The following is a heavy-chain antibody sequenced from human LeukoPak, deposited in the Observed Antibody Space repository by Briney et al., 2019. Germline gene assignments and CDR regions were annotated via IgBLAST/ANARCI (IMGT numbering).Heavy chain of an antibody. CDR1: GFTFSNYP. J-gene: IGHJ5*02. V-gene: IGHV3-23*01. D-gene: IGHD3-10*01. CDR3: GRFVSSTYGQGDR. Sequence: GGSLRLSCAASGFTFSNYPMGWVRQAPGKGLEWLSALGGEQSGSWTKSADSVKGRFTISRDNAKNILYLQMNSLRAEDTAVYYCGRFVSSTYGQGDRWGQGTLVTVSS. CDR2: LGGEQSGSWT.